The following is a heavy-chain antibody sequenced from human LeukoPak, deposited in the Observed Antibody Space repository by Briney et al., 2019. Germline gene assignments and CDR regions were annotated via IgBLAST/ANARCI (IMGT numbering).Heavy chain of an antibody. CDR3: ARVYRSSSGYCFDY. Sequence: GGSQRLSCAASGFMYSSYWMSWVRQPPGKGLEWVANIKQDGSEKYDVDSVKGRFTISRDNAQNSLYLQMNSLRAEDTAVYYCARVYRSSSGYCFDYWGQGTLVTVSS. D-gene: IGHD6-6*01. CDR1: GFMYSSYW. CDR2: IKQDGSEK. J-gene: IGHJ4*02. V-gene: IGHV3-7*01.